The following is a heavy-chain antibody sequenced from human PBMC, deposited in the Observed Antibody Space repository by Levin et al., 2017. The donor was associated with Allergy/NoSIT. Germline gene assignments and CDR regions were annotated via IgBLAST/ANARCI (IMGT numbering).Heavy chain of an antibody. Sequence: GGSLRLSCAASGFTFSSYAMSWVRQAPGKGLEWASAISGSGDSTYYADSVKGRFTISRDNSKNTLYLQMNSLRAEDTAVYYCAKERSVVVVAATNYWGQGTLVTVSS. V-gene: IGHV3-23*01. D-gene: IGHD2-15*01. CDR1: GFTFSSYA. J-gene: IGHJ4*02. CDR3: AKERSVVVVAATNY. CDR2: ISGSGDST.